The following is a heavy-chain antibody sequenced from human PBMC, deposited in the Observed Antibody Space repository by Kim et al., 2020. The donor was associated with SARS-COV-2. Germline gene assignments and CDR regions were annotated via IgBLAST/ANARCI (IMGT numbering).Heavy chain of an antibody. CDR2: ISSSGDRT. D-gene: IGHD6-19*01. CDR1: GFTFSNFI. V-gene: IGHV3-23*01. Sequence: GGSLRLSCAASGFTFSNFIMSWVRQAPGKGLEWVSGISSSGDRTYYADSVKGRFTISRDNSKNTLYLQMSSLRGEDTAIYYCAKDASGWYRGGYWGQGTLVTVTS. CDR3: AKDASGWYRGGY. J-gene: IGHJ4*02.